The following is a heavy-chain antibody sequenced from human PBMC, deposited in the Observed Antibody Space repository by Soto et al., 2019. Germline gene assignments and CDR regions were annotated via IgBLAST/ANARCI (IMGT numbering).Heavy chain of an antibody. CDR1: GFTFSNAW. Sequence: EVQLVESGGGLVKPGGSLRLSCAASGFTFSNAWMSWVRQAPGKGLEWVGRITSKTDGGTTDYAAPVKGRSTISRDDSKNTLYLQMNSLKTEDTAVYYCTTGIYGDYVKDYWGQGTLVTVSS. V-gene: IGHV3-15*01. J-gene: IGHJ4*02. CDR3: TTGIYGDYVKDY. D-gene: IGHD4-17*01. CDR2: ITSKTDGGTT.